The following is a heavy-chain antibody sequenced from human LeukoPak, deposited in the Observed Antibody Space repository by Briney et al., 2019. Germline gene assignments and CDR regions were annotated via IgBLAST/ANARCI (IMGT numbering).Heavy chain of an antibody. J-gene: IGHJ3*02. V-gene: IGHV4-34*01. Sequence: KASETLSLTCAVYGGSFSGYYWSWIRQPPGKGLEWIGEISHSGSTNYNPSLKSRVTISVDTSKNQFSLKLSSVTAADTAVYYCARKVRGRYSYDSSGYLYCGAFDIWGQGTMVTVSS. CDR1: GGSFSGYY. CDR3: ARKVRGRYSYDSSGYLYCGAFDI. CDR2: ISHSGST. D-gene: IGHD3-22*01.